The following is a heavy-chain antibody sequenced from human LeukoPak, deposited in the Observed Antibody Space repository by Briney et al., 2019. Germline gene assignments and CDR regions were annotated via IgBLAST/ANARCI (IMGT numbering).Heavy chain of an antibody. J-gene: IGHJ4*02. Sequence: ASVKVSCKASRYTFTGYYMHWLRQAPGQGLEWLGVTNPTGGSPTYAQKFQGRVTMTRDTSTSTVHMELSSLRSEDTAVYYCARDHVPPYVGIDYWGQGTLVTVSS. CDR2: TNPTGGSP. CDR3: ARDHVPPYVGIDY. V-gene: IGHV1-46*01. D-gene: IGHD1-26*01. CDR1: RYTFTGYY.